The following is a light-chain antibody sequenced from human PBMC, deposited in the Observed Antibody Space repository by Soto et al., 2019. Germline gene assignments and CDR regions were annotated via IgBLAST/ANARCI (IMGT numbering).Light chain of an antibody. V-gene: IGLV2-14*03. J-gene: IGLJ2*01. Sequence: QSVLTQPASVSGSPGQSITISCTGTSSDVGGYKYVSWYQHYPGKVPKLLIYDVTNRPSGVSDRFSGSKSGNTASLTISGLQAEDEADYYRSSYTSGSSLVVFGGGTKLTVL. CDR1: SSDVGGYKY. CDR3: SSYTSGSSLVV. CDR2: DVT.